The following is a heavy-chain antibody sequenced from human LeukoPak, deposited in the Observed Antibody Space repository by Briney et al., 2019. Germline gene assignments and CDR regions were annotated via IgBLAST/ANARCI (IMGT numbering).Heavy chain of an antibody. CDR1: GFNFSRYA. CDR3: AKGLHGYSSTCVDF. CDR2: VSASGGGT. V-gene: IGHV3-23*01. Sequence: GGSLRLSCAAFGFNFSRYAMAWVRQAPGKGLEWVSAVSASGGGTYYADPVKGRLTISRDTSKNTLYLRMNGLRAEDTAVYFCAKGLHGYSSTCVDFWGQGTLVTVSS. D-gene: IGHD6-13*01. J-gene: IGHJ4*02.